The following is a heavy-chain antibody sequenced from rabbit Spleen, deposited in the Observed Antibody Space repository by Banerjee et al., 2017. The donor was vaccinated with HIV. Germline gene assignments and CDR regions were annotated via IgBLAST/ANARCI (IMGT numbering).Heavy chain of an antibody. CDR2: IYGGSSDST. V-gene: IGHV1S45*01. CDR3: ARDTGTSFSSYGMDL. D-gene: IGHD7-1*01. Sequence: QQQLEESGGGLVQPGGSLTLTCKASGFSFSFSYWICWVRQAPGKGLEWIACIYGGSSDSTYYASWAKGRFTISKTSSTTVTLQMTSLTAADTATYFCARDTGTSFSSYGMDLWGQGTLVTVS. CDR1: GFSFSFSYW. J-gene: IGHJ6*01.